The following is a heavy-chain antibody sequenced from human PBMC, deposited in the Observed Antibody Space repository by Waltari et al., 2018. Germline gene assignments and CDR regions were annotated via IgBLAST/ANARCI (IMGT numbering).Heavy chain of an antibody. Sequence: QLQLQESGPGLVKPSETLSLTCTVSGGSISTSTYYWAWIRQPPGKGLEWIGSFYSSGSTYYNPSLTSRVTISVDTSKNQFSLKLSSVTAADTAVYYCASPGGYGSGSYYWWGQGTLVTVSS. CDR1: GGSISTSTYY. CDR3: ASPGGYGSGSYYW. V-gene: IGHV4-39*07. D-gene: IGHD3-10*01. CDR2: FYSSGST. J-gene: IGHJ4*02.